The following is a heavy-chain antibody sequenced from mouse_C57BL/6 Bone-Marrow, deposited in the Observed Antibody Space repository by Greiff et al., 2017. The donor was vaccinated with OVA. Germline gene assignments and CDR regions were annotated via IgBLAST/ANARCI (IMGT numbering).Heavy chain of an antibody. CDR1: GYTFTSYG. V-gene: IGHV1-81*01. Sequence: QVQLQQSGAELVRPGTSVKLSCKASGYTFTSYGISWVKQRTGQGLEWIGEIYTRSGNTYYNEKFKGKATLTADKSSSTAYMELRSLTSEDSAVYFCARWRERLPMDYWGQGTSVTVSS. D-gene: IGHD2-12*01. CDR2: IYTRSGNT. J-gene: IGHJ4*01. CDR3: ARWRERLPMDY.